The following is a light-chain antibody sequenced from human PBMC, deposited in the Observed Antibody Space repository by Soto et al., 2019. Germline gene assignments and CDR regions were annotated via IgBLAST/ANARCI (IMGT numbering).Light chain of an antibody. V-gene: IGKV1-5*01. CDR2: DAS. J-gene: IGKJ5*01. Sequence: DIQMTQSPSTLSASVGDGVTITCRASQRISTWLAWYQQKPGKAPKLLISDASSLETGVPSRFSGSGSGTEFTLTINSLQPDDFAVYYCQQYGGTPPNTFGQGTRLEIK. CDR3: QQYGGTPPNT. CDR1: QRISTW.